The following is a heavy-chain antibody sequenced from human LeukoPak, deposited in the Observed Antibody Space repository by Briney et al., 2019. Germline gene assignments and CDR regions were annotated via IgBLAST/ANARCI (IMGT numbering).Heavy chain of an antibody. CDR2: ISWNSVSI. V-gene: IGHV3-9*01. J-gene: IGHJ4*02. CDR1: GFTFDDYA. Sequence: PGGPLRLSCAASGFTFDDYAMHWVRQAPGKGLEWVSGISWNSVSIAYADSVKGRFTISRDNAKNSLYLEMNSLRTDDTALYYCAKDIGSTSWYLGNWGQGTLVTVSS. CDR3: AKDIGSTSWYLGN. D-gene: IGHD2-2*01.